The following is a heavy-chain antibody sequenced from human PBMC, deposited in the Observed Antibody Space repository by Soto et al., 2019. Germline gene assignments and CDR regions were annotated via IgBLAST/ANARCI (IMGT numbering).Heavy chain of an antibody. V-gene: IGHV4-4*07. Sequence: LSLTCTVSGGSISSYYWSWIRQPAGKGLEWIGRIYTSGSTNYNPSLKSRVTMSVDTSKNQFSLKLSSVTAADTAVYYCARESLLTYYYGSGSYSDWFDPWGQGTLVTVSS. CDR3: ARESLLTYYYGSGSYSDWFDP. D-gene: IGHD3-10*01. CDR2: IYTSGST. J-gene: IGHJ5*02. CDR1: GGSISSYY.